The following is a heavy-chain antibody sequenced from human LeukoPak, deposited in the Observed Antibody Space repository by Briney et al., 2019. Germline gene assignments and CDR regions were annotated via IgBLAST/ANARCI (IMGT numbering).Heavy chain of an antibody. CDR1: GGTFSSYP. Sequence: SVKVSCKASGGTFSSYPFSWVRQAPGQGLEWMGGIIPIFGTANYAQKFQGRVTITADESTSTAYMELSSLRSEDTAVYYCARVRSIAAAGTGPYYFDYWGQGTLVTVSS. CDR2: IIPIFGTA. D-gene: IGHD6-13*01. CDR3: ARVRSIAAAGTGPYYFDY. J-gene: IGHJ4*02. V-gene: IGHV1-69*13.